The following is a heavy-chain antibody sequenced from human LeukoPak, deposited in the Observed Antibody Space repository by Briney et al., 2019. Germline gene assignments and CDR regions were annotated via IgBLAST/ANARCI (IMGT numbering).Heavy chain of an antibody. CDR1: HFTFTTYW. J-gene: IGHJ4*02. Sequence: QPGGSLRLSCAASHFTFTTYWMSWVRQAPGKGLEWVANIKPDGSETYYVDSVKGRFTISRDNAKNSLYLQMSSLRAEDTALYYCAKEGSTTHNYFDYWGQGTLVTVSS. V-gene: IGHV3-7*03. D-gene: IGHD1-14*01. CDR2: IKPDGSET. CDR3: AKEGSTTHNYFDY.